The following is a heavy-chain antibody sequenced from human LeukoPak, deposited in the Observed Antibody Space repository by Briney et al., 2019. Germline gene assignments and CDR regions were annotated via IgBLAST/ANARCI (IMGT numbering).Heavy chain of an antibody. CDR1: GFTFSNAW. CDR3: TTDLTTDFDF. V-gene: IGHV3-15*04. D-gene: IGHD4-11*01. J-gene: IGHJ4*02. Sequence: GGSLRLSCAASGFTFSNAWMSWVRQAPGKGLEWVGRIESKTDGGTTDYAAPVKGRVTISRDDSKNTLYLQMNSLKTEDTAVYYCTTDLTTDFDFWGQGTLVTVSS. CDR2: IESKTDGGTT.